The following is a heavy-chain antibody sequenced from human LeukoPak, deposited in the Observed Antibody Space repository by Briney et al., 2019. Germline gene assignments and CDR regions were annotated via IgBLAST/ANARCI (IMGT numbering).Heavy chain of an antibody. CDR3: ARVADFWSGFGDYYGMDV. V-gene: IGHV3-53*01. J-gene: IGHJ6*02. Sequence: GGSLRLSCTAPGLTFSSYWMSWVRQAPGKGLEWVSVIYSGGSTYYADSVKGRFTISRDNSKNTLYLQMNSLRAEDTAVYYCARVADFWSGFGDYYGMDVWGQGTTVTVSS. D-gene: IGHD3-3*01. CDR2: IYSGGST. CDR1: GLTFSSYW.